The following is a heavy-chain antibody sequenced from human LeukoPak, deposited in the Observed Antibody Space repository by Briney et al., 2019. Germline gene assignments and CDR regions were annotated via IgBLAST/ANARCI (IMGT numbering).Heavy chain of an antibody. V-gene: IGHV3-21*01. CDR3: ARDLTREGAFGY. Sequence: GGSLRLSCAASGFTFSSYSMNWVRQAPGKGLEWVSSISSSSSYIYYADSVKGRFTISRDNAKNSLYLQMNSLRAEDTAVYYCARDLTREGAFGYWGQGTLVTVSS. CDR1: GFTFSSYS. D-gene: IGHD1-26*01. CDR2: ISSSSSYI. J-gene: IGHJ4*02.